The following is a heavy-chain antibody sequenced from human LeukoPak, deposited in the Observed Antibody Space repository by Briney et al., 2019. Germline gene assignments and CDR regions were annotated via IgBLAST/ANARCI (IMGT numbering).Heavy chain of an antibody. J-gene: IGHJ5*02. V-gene: IGHV4-61*01. CDR3: ARGQPQRYSSGWYVNWFDP. D-gene: IGHD6-19*01. CDR2: ISYSGST. CDR1: SGSVSSGSYY. Sequence: SGTLSLTCTVSSGSVSSGSYYWSWILQAPGKGLEWIGYISYSGSTNYNPSLKSRVTISVDTSKNQFSLNLRSVTAADTAVYYCARGQPQRYSSGWYVNWFDPWGQGTLVTVSS.